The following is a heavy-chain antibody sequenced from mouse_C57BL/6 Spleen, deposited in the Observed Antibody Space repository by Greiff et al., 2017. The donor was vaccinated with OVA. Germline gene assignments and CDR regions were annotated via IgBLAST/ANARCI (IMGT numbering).Heavy chain of an antibody. J-gene: IGHJ4*01. Sequence: VKLQQSGPELVKPGASVKISCKASGYAFSSSWMNWVKQRPGKGLEWIGRIYPGDGDTNYNGKFKGKATLTADKSSSTAYMQLSSLTSEDSAVYFCARRDYYGSSYAMDYWGQGTSVTVSS. CDR1: GYAFSSSW. V-gene: IGHV1-82*01. D-gene: IGHD1-1*01. CDR3: ARRDYYGSSYAMDY. CDR2: IYPGDGDT.